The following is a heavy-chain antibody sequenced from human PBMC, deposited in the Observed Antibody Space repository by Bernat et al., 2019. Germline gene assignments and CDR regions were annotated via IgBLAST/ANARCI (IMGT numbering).Heavy chain of an antibody. J-gene: IGHJ5*02. V-gene: IGHV3-23*01. CDR3: AKELRSSENWFDP. Sequence: VHLLESGGGLVQPGGSLRLSCSASAFTFSTYVMNWVRQAPGKGLEWVSTISGSGFSTYYADSVKGRFTISRDNSKNTLSLQMNSLRAEDTAVYYCAKELRSSENWFDPWGQGTLVTVSS. D-gene: IGHD4-17*01. CDR1: AFTFSTYV. CDR2: ISGSGFST.